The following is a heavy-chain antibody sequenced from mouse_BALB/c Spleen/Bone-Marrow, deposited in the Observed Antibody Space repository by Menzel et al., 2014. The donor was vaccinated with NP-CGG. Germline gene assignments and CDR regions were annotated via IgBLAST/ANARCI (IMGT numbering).Heavy chain of an antibody. CDR1: GYTFTDYE. D-gene: IGHD2-12*01. CDR3: TSYDWFAY. V-gene: IGHV1-15*01. Sequence: VQLQQSGAELVRPGASVTLSCKASGYTFTDYEMHWVKQTPVHGLEWIGAIDPGTGGTAYNQKFKGKATLTADKSSSTAYMELRSLTSEDSAVYYCTSYDWFAYWGQGTLVTVSA. J-gene: IGHJ3*01. CDR2: IDPGTGGT.